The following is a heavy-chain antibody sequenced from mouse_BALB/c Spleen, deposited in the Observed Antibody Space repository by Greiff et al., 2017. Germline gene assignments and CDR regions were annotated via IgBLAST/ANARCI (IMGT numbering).Heavy chain of an antibody. CDR1: GFAFSSYD. J-gene: IGHJ4*01. Sequence: EVHLVESGGGLVKPGGSLKLSCAASGFAFSSYDMSWVRQTPEKRLEWVAYISSGGGSTYYPDTVKGRFTISRDNAKNTLYLQMRSLKSEDTAMYYCARQGAMDYWGQGTSVTVSS. CDR2: ISSGGGST. V-gene: IGHV5-12-1*01. CDR3: ARQGAMDY.